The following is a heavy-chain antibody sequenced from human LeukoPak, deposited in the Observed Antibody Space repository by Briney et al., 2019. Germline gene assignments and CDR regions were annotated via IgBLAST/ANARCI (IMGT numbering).Heavy chain of an antibody. Sequence: ASVKVSCKTSGYSFTNYYIHWVRQAPGQGLEWMGWINPSSGGTNYAQKFQGRVTMTRDTSISTAYMELSRRRSDDTSVCYCARSYSSSSEFGYWGQGTLVTVSS. V-gene: IGHV1-2*02. CDR2: INPSSGGT. CDR3: ARSYSSSSEFGY. J-gene: IGHJ4*02. CDR1: GYSFTNYY. D-gene: IGHD6-6*01.